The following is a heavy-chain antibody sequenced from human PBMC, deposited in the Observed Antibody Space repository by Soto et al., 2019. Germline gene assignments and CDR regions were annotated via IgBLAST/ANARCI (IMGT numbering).Heavy chain of an antibody. CDR1: GGSISSSSYY. V-gene: IGHV4-39*01. D-gene: IGHD7-27*01. CDR3: AGVARARGTGDHHY. J-gene: IGHJ4*02. CDR2: IYYSGSL. Sequence: QLQLQESGPGLVKPSETLSLTCTVSGGSISSSSYYWGWIRQPPGKGLEWIGSIYYSGSLYYNPSLKSRLTISVDTSKNQFSLKLSSVTAADTAMYYCAGVARARGTGDHHYWGQGTLVTVSS.